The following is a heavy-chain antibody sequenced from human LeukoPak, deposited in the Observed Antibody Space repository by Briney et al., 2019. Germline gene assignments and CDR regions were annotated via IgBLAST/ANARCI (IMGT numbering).Heavy chain of an antibody. D-gene: IGHD2-2*01. CDR1: GGSFVRYA. V-gene: IGHV1-69*13. J-gene: IGHJ6*02. CDR3: AGAGVVYYYGMDV. CDR2: IVPILGTA. Sequence: SVKVSCKAPGGSFVRYAIHWVRQAPGQGLEWMGGIVPILGTANYAQKFQGRVTITADDSTGTAYMELTSLRSADTAVYYCAGAGVVYYYGMDVWGQGTTVTVSS.